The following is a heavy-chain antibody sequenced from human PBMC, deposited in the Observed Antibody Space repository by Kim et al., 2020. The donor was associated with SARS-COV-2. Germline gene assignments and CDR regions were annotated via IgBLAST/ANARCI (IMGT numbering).Heavy chain of an antibody. Sequence: GRFTISRDNSKNTLYLQMNSLRAEDTAVYYCAKDRPLRPPSGSYGGGFDYWGQGTLVTVSS. V-gene: IGHV3-30*02. D-gene: IGHD3-10*01. CDR3: AKDRPLRPPSGSYGGGFDY. J-gene: IGHJ4*02.